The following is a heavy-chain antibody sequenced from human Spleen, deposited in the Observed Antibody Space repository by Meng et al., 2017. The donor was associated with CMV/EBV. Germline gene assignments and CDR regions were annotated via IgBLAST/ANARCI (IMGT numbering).Heavy chain of an antibody. CDR3: ARGRYYDFWSGYYYWYFDL. D-gene: IGHD3-3*01. J-gene: IGHJ2*01. CDR1: SFRGYY. V-gene: IGHV4-34*01. CDR2: INHSGST. Sequence: SFRGYYWSWIRQPPGKGLEWIGEINHSGSTNYNPSLKSRVTISVDTSKNQFSLKLSSVTAADTAVYYCARGRYYDFWSGYYYWYFDLWGRGTLVTVSS.